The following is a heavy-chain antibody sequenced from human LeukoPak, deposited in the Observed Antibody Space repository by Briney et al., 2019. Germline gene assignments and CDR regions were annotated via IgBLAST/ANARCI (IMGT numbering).Heavy chain of an antibody. CDR3: ARESGDYDFWSGYYPQCFDY. CDR1: GGSISSSSYY. Sequence: SETLSLTCTVSGGSISSSSYYWGWIRQPPGKGLEWIGSIYYSGSTYYNPSLKSRVTISVDTSKNQFSLKLSSVTAADTAAYYCARESGDYDFWSGYYPQCFDYWGQGTLVTVSS. V-gene: IGHV4-39*02. D-gene: IGHD3-3*01. J-gene: IGHJ4*02. CDR2: IYYSGST.